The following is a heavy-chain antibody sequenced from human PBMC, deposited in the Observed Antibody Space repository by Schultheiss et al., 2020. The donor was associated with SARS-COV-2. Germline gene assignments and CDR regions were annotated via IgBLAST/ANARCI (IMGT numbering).Heavy chain of an antibody. CDR2: ISYDGSNK. J-gene: IGHJ4*02. Sequence: GESLKISCAASGFTFSSYAMHWVRQAPGKGLEWVAVISYDGSNKYYADSVKGRFTISRDNSKNTLYLQMNSLRAEDTAVYYCAKEMTTMVGGIDYWGQGTLVTVSS. D-gene: IGHD4-23*01. CDR1: GFTFSSYA. V-gene: IGHV3-30*04. CDR3: AKEMTTMVGGIDY.